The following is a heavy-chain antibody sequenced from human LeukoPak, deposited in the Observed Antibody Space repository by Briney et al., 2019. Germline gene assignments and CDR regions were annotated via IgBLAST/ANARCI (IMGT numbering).Heavy chain of an antibody. D-gene: IGHD3-10*01. CDR2: LGADGVST. CDR3: AKRVSYSSGSHFDY. Sequence: GGSLRLSCAASGFTFTNYAMSWVRQAPGRGLEWVSILGADGVSTYYADSVKGRFTTSRDSSKNTLYLQMNSLRAEDSAIYYCAKRVSYSSGSHFDYWGQGTLVTVSS. CDR1: GFTFTNYA. J-gene: IGHJ4*02. V-gene: IGHV3-23*01.